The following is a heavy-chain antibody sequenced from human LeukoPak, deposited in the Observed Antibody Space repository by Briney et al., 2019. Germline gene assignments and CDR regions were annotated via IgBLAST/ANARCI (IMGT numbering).Heavy chain of an antibody. CDR1: GGSFSGYY. CDR2: IYYSGST. V-gene: IGHV4-59*01. J-gene: IGHJ5*02. CDR3: ARQPAGYGSGSYGWFDP. D-gene: IGHD3-10*01. Sequence: SETLSLTCAVYGGSFSGYYWSWIRQPPGKGLEWIGYIYYSGSTNYNPSLKSRVTISVDTSKNQFSLKLSSVTAADTAVYYCARQPAGYGSGSYGWFDPWGQGTLVTVSS.